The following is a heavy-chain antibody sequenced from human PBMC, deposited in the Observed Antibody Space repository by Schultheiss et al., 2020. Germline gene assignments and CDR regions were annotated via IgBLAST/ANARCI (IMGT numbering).Heavy chain of an antibody. J-gene: IGHJ6*02. CDR1: GFIFDDYV. D-gene: IGHD1-26*01. V-gene: IGHV3-9*01. Sequence: GGSLRLSCAASGFIFDDYVMHWVRQAPGKGLEWVSGISWNSGSIGYADSVKGRFTISRDNAKNSLYLQMNNVRVEDTALYYCAKDKGGSYFYYYGLDVWGQGTTVTVSS. CDR2: ISWNSGSI. CDR3: AKDKGGSYFYYYGLDV.